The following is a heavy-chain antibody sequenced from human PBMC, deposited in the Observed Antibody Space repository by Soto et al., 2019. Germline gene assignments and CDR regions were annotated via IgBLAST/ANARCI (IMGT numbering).Heavy chain of an antibody. Sequence: QVQLVESGGGVVKPGRSLRLSCAASGFTFSSYGMHWVRQAPGKGLEWVAVISYDGSNKYYADSVKGRFTISRDNSKNTQYLQMNSLRAEDTAVYYCAKAQYCSSTSCLRKSTVTFVYWGQGTLVTVSS. CDR1: GFTFSSYG. D-gene: IGHD2-2*01. V-gene: IGHV3-30*18. J-gene: IGHJ4*02. CDR2: ISYDGSNK. CDR3: AKAQYCSSTSCLRKSTVTFVY.